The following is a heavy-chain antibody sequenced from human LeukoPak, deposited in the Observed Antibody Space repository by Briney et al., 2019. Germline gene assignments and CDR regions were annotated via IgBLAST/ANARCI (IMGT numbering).Heavy chain of an antibody. CDR2: ISYDGSNQ. CDR1: GFTFSSYG. J-gene: IGHJ3*02. V-gene: IGHV3-30*18. D-gene: IGHD3-16*01. Sequence: GGSLRLSCAASGFTFSSYGMHWVRQAPGKGLEWVAVISYDGSNQYYADSVKGRFTISRDNSKNTLYLQMNSLRAEDTAVYYCAKDKGGGYGNDGFDIWGRGPMVTVSS. CDR3: AKDKGGGYGNDGFDI.